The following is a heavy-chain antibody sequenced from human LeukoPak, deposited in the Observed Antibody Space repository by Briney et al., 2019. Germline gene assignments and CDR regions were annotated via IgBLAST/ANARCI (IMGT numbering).Heavy chain of an antibody. CDR3: ARDRAAGTLDF. CDR1: SGSIIGYY. J-gene: IGHJ4*02. V-gene: IGHV4-59*01. D-gene: IGHD6-13*01. CDR2: IQYSGTT. Sequence: SETLSLTCTVSSGSIIGYYWAWIRQPPGTGLEWIGYIQYSGTTEYNPSLASRATISVGTAKDQFSLNLRSVTAADTAVYYCARDRAAGTLDFWGQGTLVTVSS.